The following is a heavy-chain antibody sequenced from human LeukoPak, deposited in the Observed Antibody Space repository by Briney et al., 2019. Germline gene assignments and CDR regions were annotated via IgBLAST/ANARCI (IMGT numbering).Heavy chain of an antibody. D-gene: IGHD6-19*01. V-gene: IGHV3-15*01. CDR1: GFTFSNAW. CDR3: TTYVAVAGTRHFDS. CDR2: IRSKTDGGTT. Sequence: GGSLRLSCAASGFTFSNAWMSWVRQAPGKGLEGIGRIRSKTDGGTTDYAAPVKDRFTISRDDSKNTLFLQINSLKTEDTAVYYCTTYVAVAGTRHFDSWGQGALITVSS. J-gene: IGHJ4*02.